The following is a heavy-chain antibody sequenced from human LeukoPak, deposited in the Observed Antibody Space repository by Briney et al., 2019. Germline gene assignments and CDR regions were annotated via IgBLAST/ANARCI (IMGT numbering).Heavy chain of an antibody. CDR2: INPNSGGT. J-gene: IGHJ4*02. CDR1: GYTFTGYY. CDR3: ARLDGTGRSQIMIDY. V-gene: IGHV1-2*06. Sequence: ASVKVSCKASGYTFTGYYIHWVRQAPGQGLEWMGRINPNSGGTNSAQKFRGRVTMTWDTSVNTAYLELGSLRSDDTAVYYCARLDGTGRSQIMIDYWGQGTLVTVSS. D-gene: IGHD1-14*01.